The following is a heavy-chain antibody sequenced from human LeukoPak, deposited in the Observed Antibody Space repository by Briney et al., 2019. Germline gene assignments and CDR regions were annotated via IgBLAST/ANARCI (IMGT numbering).Heavy chain of an antibody. CDR3: AKDRRGSYTFDY. CDR1: GFTFSSYG. CDR2: IRYDGSNK. J-gene: IGHJ4*02. Sequence: GGSLRLSCAASGFTFSSYGMHWVRQAPAEGLEWVAFIRYDGSNKYYADSLKGRFTISRDNSKNTLYLQMNSLRAEDTAVYYCAKDRRGSYTFDYWGQGTLVTVSS. V-gene: IGHV3-30*02. D-gene: IGHD1-26*01.